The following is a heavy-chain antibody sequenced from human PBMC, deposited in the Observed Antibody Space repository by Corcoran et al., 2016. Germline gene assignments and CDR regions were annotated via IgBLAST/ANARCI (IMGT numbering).Heavy chain of an antibody. CDR2: IRSKAYGGTT. CDR1: GFTFGDYA. Sequence: EVQLVESGGGLVKPGRSLRLSCTASGFTFGDYAMSWFRQAPGKGLEWVGFIRSKAYGGTTEYAASVKGRFTISRDDSKSIAYLQMNSLKTEDTGGYYCTRDQVAATAPDVWGQGTTVTVSS. J-gene: IGHJ6*02. CDR3: TRDQVAATAPDV. V-gene: IGHV3-49*05. D-gene: IGHD2-15*01.